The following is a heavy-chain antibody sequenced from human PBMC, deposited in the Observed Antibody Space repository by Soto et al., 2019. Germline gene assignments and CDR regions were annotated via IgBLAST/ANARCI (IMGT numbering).Heavy chain of an antibody. D-gene: IGHD5-18*01. J-gene: IGHJ4*02. CDR3: ASGIQLWLRRINNGYSG. V-gene: IGHV1-69*12. CDR1: GGTFSTYA. Sequence: QVQLVQSGAEVKKPESSVKVSCKAPGGTFSTYAISWVRQAPGQGLEWMGGIIPMFGTANYAQRFQDRVTITADESTNPVYMELCSLRSEDTAVYLCASGIQLWLRRINNGYSGWGQGTLVTVSS. CDR2: IIPMFGTA.